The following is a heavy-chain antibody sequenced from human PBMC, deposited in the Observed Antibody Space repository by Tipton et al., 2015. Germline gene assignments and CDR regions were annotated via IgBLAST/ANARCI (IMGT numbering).Heavy chain of an antibody. D-gene: IGHD4/OR15-4a*01. CDR2: IYYGGST. V-gene: IGHV4-39*07. J-gene: IGHJ5*02. CDR3: ARDLYNTDYHPTAAFVP. CDR1: GGSISSSSFY. Sequence: GLVKPSETLSLTCTVSGGSISSSSFYWGWIRQPPGKGLELIGSIYYGGSTLYSPSLKSRVTISVDMSKHQFSLNLSSVTAADTAVYYCARDLYNTDYHPTAAFVPWGQGTLVTVSS.